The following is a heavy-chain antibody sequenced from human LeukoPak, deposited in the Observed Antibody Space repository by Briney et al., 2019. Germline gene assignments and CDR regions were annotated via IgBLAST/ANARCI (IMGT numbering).Heavy chain of an antibody. CDR2: IIPILGIA. Sequence: SVKVSCKASGGTFSSYAISWVRQAPGQGLEWMGRIIPILGIANYAQKFQGRVTITADKSTSTAYMELSSLRSEDTAVYYCAREIVVVVAAPYWYFDLWGRGTLVTVSS. CDR1: GGTFSSYA. CDR3: AREIVVVVAAPYWYFDL. D-gene: IGHD2-15*01. J-gene: IGHJ2*01. V-gene: IGHV1-69*04.